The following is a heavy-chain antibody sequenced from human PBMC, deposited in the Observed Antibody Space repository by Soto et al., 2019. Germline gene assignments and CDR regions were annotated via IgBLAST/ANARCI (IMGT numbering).Heavy chain of an antibody. V-gene: IGHV3-23*01. CDR1: GFTFSIYA. D-gene: IGHD4-17*01. CDR3: AKDRYGDYGGIDY. CDR2: ITASGGIT. J-gene: IGHJ4*02. Sequence: PGGSLRLSCTASGFTFSIYAMSWVRQTPGKGLEWVSGITASGGITYYPDSVRGRFTISRDNSKNTLFLQMNSLRAEDTAVYYCAKDRYGDYGGIDYWGQGTMVPVSS.